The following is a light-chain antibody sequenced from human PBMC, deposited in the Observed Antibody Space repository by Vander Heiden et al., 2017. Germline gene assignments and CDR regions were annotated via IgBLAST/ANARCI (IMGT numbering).Light chain of an antibody. Sequence: QSVLTQPPSASGTPGQRVTISCSGSSSTIGRNTVNWYQQLPGTAPKLLIYRSSQRPSGVPDRFAGSKSGTSASLAISGLQAEDEADYYCAAWDDSLKGWVFGGGTKLTVL. J-gene: IGLJ3*02. CDR2: RSS. V-gene: IGLV1-44*01. CDR1: SSTIGRNT. CDR3: AAWDDSLKGWV.